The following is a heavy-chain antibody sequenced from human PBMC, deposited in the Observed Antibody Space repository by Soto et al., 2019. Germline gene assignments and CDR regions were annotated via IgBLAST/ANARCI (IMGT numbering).Heavy chain of an antibody. CDR2: IDGSGTAM. CDR1: GFTFSNFR. CDR3: AHLYSSSWVFDY. V-gene: IGHV3-48*02. D-gene: IGHD6-13*01. J-gene: IGHJ4*02. Sequence: PGGSLRLSCAASGFTFSNFRMNWIRQAPGKGLEWVSHIDGSGTAMSYVDSVKGRFTISRDNAKNSLYLEMTSLRDEDTAVYYCAHLYSSSWVFDYWGQGTLVTVSS.